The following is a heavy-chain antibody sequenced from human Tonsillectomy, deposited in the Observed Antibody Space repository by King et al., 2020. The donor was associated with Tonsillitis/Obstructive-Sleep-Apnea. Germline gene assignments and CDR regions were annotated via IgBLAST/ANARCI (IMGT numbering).Heavy chain of an antibody. CDR2: ISTTSYYR. J-gene: IGHJ4*02. CDR1: GLTISNYS. Sequence: VQLVESGGSLVKPGGSLRLSCAASGLTISNYSMNWVRQAPGKGLEWVSSISTTSYYRYYIDSVKGRFTISRENAKNSVFLQMNSLKAEDTAVYFCASRQLGGSFDYWGQGTLVTVSS. V-gene: IGHV3-21*01. CDR3: ASRQLGGSFDY. D-gene: IGHD6-6*01.